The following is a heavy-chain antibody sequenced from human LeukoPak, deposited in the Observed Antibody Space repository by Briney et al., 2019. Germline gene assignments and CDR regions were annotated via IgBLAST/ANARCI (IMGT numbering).Heavy chain of an antibody. CDR2: IIPIFGTA. CDR3: ARVGSGSYSYYYYYMDV. CDR1: GGTFSSYA. V-gene: IGHV1-69*05. Sequence: SVKVSCKASGGTFSSYAISWVLQAPGQGLEWMGGIIPIFGTANYAQKFQGRVTITTDESTSTAYMELSSLRSEDTAVYYCARVGSGSYSYYYYYMDVWGKGTTVTVSS. J-gene: IGHJ6*03. D-gene: IGHD1-26*01.